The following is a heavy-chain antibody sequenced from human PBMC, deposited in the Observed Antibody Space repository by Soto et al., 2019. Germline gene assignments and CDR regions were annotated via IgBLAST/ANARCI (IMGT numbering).Heavy chain of an antibody. CDR1: GFTFSNAW. CDR2: IKSKTDGGTT. J-gene: IGHJ4*02. V-gene: IGHV3-15*01. D-gene: IGHD3-16*02. CDR3: TTAPFGFWSGYSGSYDYIWGSYRYRPRFDY. Sequence: EVQLVESGGGLVKPGGSLRLSCAASGFTFSNAWMSWVRQAPGKGLEWVGRIKSKTDGGTTDYAAPVKGRFTISRDDSKNTLYLQMNSLKTEDTAVYYCTTAPFGFWSGYSGSYDYIWGSYRYRPRFDYWGQGTLVTVSS.